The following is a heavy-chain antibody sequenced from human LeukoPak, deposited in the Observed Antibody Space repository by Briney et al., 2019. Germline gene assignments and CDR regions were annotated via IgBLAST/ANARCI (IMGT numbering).Heavy chain of an antibody. D-gene: IGHD1-14*01. V-gene: IGHV6-1*01. Sequence: SQTLSLTCAISGDSVSSNSASWTWIRQSPSRGLEWLGRTYYRSKWYNDYAVSVKSRITINPDTSKNQFSLQLNSVTPEDAAVYYCARDSPESYFDSWGQGALVTVSS. CDR1: GDSVSSNSAS. J-gene: IGHJ4*02. CDR2: TYYRSKWYN. CDR3: ARDSPESYFDS.